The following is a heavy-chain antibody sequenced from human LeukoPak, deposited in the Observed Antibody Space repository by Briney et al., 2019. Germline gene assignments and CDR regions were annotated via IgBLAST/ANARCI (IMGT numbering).Heavy chain of an antibody. Sequence: PSETLSLTCAVYGGSFSGYYWSWIRQPPGKGLGWIGEINHSGSTYYNPSLKSRVTISVDTSKNQFSLKLGSMTAADTAMYYCARAMNKSGDYLGFDPWGQGTLVTVSS. J-gene: IGHJ5*02. V-gene: IGHV4-34*01. CDR2: INHSGST. CDR1: GGSFSGYY. CDR3: ARAMNKSGDYLGFDP. D-gene: IGHD3-3*01.